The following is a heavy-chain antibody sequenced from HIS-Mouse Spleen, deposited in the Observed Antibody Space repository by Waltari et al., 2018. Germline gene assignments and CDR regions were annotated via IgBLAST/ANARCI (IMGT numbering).Heavy chain of an antibody. Sequence: QLQLQESGPGLVKPSETLSLTCTVSGGSISSSSYYWGWIRRPPGKGLEGIGSIYYRGSTYYTPSLKSRVTISVETSKNQFSLKLSSVTAADTAVYYCAREIPYSSSWYDWYFDLWGRGTLVTVSS. J-gene: IGHJ2*01. D-gene: IGHD6-13*01. CDR1: GGSISSSSYY. CDR3: AREIPYSSSWYDWYFDL. CDR2: IYYRGST. V-gene: IGHV4-39*07.